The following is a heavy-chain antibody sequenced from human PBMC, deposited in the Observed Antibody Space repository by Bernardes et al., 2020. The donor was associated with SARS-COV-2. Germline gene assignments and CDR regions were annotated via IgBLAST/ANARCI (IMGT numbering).Heavy chain of an antibody. J-gene: IGHJ6*02. V-gene: IGHV3-33*01. CDR2: IWHDGNNK. D-gene: IGHD2-2*01. CDR1: GFYFSSFG. Sequence: GGSLRLSCVGSGFYFSSFGLHWVRQAPGKGLEWVALIWHDGNNKYYAESVKGRFTISRDNSKNTLYLQMNSLRAEDTAVYYCAREIVVLPIGTRRTYGLDLWGPGTTVTVSS. CDR3: AREIVVLPIGTRRTYGLDL.